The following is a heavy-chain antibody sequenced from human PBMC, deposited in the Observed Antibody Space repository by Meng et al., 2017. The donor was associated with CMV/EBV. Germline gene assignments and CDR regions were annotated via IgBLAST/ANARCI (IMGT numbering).Heavy chain of an antibody. V-gene: IGHV1-69*12. CDR2: IIPIFGTA. J-gene: IGHJ4*02. CDR3: ARGSGAGTTWSYFDY. Sequence: QGQRVRAGAQGKTPGSSVQACSQAFGGTFSSYATSWVRQPPGQGLEWMGGIIPIFGTANYAQKFQGRVTITADESTSTAYMELSSLSSEDTAVYYCARGSGAGTTWSYFDYWGQGTLVTVSS. CDR1: GGTFSSYA. D-gene: IGHD1-7*01.